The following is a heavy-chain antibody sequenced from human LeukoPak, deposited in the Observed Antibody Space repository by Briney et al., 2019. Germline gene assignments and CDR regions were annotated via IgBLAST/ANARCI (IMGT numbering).Heavy chain of an antibody. V-gene: IGHV3-21*01. Sequence: PGGSLRLSCAASGFTFSSYSMNWVRQAPGKGLEWVSSISSSSSYIYYADSVKGRFTISRDNAKNSLYLQMNSLRAEDTAVYYCARDVGIRDWFDPWGQETLVTVSS. D-gene: IGHD7-27*01. CDR3: ARDVGIRDWFDP. J-gene: IGHJ5*02. CDR1: GFTFSSYS. CDR2: ISSSSSYI.